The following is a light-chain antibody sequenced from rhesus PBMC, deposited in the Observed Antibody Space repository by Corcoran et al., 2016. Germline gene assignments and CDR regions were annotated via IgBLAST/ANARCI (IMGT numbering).Light chain of an antibody. CDR2: KAS. CDR1: ETISSW. J-gene: IGKJ2*01. Sequence: DIQMTQSPSSLSASVGDTVTITCRASETISSWLAWYQQKPGKAPNLLMYKASSLQSGVQSRFSGSGSGTDFTLTISSLQSEDFATYYCQQYSSRPYNFGQGTKVEMK. CDR3: QQYSSRPYN. V-gene: IGKV1-22*01.